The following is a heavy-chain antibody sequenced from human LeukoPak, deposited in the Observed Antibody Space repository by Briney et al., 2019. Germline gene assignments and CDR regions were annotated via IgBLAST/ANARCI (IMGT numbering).Heavy chain of an antibody. V-gene: IGHV6-1*01. CDR2: AYYRSKWFN. J-gene: IGHJ6*02. CDR3: ARTRYSSGGAYYYGVDV. D-gene: IGHD6-19*01. CDR1: GDIVSSNNAA. Sequence: SQTLSLTCAISGDIVSSNNAAWNWIRQSPSRGLEWLGRAYYRSKWFNDYAVSVKSRITITSDTSKNQFSLQLNSVTPEDTAVYYCARTRYSSGGAYYYGVDVWGQGTTVTVSS.